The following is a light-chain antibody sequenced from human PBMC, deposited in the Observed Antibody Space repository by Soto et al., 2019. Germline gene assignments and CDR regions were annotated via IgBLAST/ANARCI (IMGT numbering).Light chain of an antibody. CDR1: SSNIGSNS. V-gene: IGLV1-44*01. CDR3: AAWDDSLNGYV. CDR2: SFD. J-gene: IGLJ1*01. Sequence: QAVVTQPPSASGTPGQRVTISCSGSSSNIGSNSVSWYQQVPGTAPELLIYSFDRRPSGVPERFSGSKSGTSASLAISGLQSEDEADYYCAAWDDSLNGYVFGPGTKVTVL.